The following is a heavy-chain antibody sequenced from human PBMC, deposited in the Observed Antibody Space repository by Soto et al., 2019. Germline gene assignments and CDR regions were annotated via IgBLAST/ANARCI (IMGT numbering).Heavy chain of an antibody. CDR3: ARDSVRGYSGYGPKDY. V-gene: IGHV1-69*01. J-gene: IGHJ4*02. CDR1: GGTFSSYA. D-gene: IGHD5-12*01. CDR2: IIPIFGTA. Sequence: QVQLVQSGAEVKKPGSSVKVSCKASGGTFSSYAISWVRQAPGQGLEWMGGIIPIFGTANYAQKFQGRVTITADESTSTAYMELGSLRSEDTGVYYCARDSVRGYSGYGPKDYWGQGTLVTVSS.